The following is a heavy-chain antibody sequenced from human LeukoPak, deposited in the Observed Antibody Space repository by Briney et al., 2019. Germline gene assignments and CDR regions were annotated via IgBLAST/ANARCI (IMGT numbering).Heavy chain of an antibody. V-gene: IGHV3-21*01. CDR2: ISGSGTNT. J-gene: IGHJ4*02. CDR1: GFTFRSYA. D-gene: IGHD5-12*01. CDR3: ARRGSGYDDPVDY. Sequence: GGSLRLSCAASGFTFRSYAMSWVRQAPGKGLEWVSISGSGTNTYYADSVKGRFTISRDNAKNSLYLQMNSLRADDTAVYYCARRGSGYDDPVDYWGQGTLVTVSS.